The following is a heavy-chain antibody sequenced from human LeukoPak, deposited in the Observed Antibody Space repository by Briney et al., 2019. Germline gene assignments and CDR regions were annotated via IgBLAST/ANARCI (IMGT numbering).Heavy chain of an antibody. V-gene: IGHV3-23*01. CDR3: AKRYISPDGFDI. CDR1: GFTFANHA. Sequence: PGGSLRLSCAASGFTFANHAMSWFRQAPRRGLEWVSAISDAGGTTSYADSVRGRFTVSRDNSKNTLFLQMVSLTAADTAVYFCAKRYISPDGFDIWGQGTMVTVSP. CDR2: ISDAGGTT. J-gene: IGHJ3*02. D-gene: IGHD3-3*02.